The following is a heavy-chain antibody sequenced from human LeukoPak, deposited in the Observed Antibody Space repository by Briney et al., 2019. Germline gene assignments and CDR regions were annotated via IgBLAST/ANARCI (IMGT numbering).Heavy chain of an antibody. CDR1: GGTFSSYA. CDR2: IISGVGIS. Sequence: AVKVSCKASGGTFSSYAINWVRQAPGQGLEWMGRIISGVGISNYAQKFQRRVTITADKSTSTTYMELSSLRSEDTAVYYCASARQRHCTNGVCPSLTDSWGQGTLVPVSS. D-gene: IGHD2-8*01. CDR3: ASARQRHCTNGVCPSLTDS. V-gene: IGHV1-69*04. J-gene: IGHJ4*02.